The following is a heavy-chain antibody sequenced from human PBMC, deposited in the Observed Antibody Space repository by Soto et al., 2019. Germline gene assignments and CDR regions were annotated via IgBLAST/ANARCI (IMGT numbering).Heavy chain of an antibody. Sequence: QVQLQESGPGLVKPSGTLSLTCAVPGGSISTSNWWSRVRQPPGKWLVWIREVYHRGSTNYNPSFRCLVDMSVDKSKNQSSLKFHSWTAADTALYYCASTSTGGTRFDYWGRGSLVTVSS. CDR2: VYHRGST. CDR1: GGSISTSNW. J-gene: IGHJ4*02. CDR3: ASTSTGGTRFDY. D-gene: IGHD1-1*01. V-gene: IGHV4-4*02.